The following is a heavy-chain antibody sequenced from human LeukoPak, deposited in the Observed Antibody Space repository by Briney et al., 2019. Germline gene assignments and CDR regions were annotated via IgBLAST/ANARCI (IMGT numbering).Heavy chain of an antibody. Sequence: GGSLRLSCAASGFTFSSYSMNWVRQAPGKGLEWLSYIGSSGSPIYYADSVKGRFTISRVNSKNTLYLQMSSLRAEDTAVYYCAKEGRYGDYVNYWGQGILVTVSS. CDR3: AKEGRYGDYVNY. J-gene: IGHJ4*02. CDR2: IGSSGSPI. V-gene: IGHV3-48*01. D-gene: IGHD4-17*01. CDR1: GFTFSSYS.